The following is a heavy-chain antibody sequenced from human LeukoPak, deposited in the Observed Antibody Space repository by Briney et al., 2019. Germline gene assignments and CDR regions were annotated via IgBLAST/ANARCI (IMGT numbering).Heavy chain of an antibody. CDR2: ISGSGGST. D-gene: IGHD3-16*02. CDR1: GFTFSSYA. Sequence: GGSLRLSCAASGFTFSSYAMSWVRQAPGKGLEWVSAISGSGGSTYYADSVKGRFTISRDNSKNTLYLQMNSLRAEDTAVYYCAKPITFGGVIDESFDYWGQGTLVTVSS. V-gene: IGHV3-23*01. CDR3: AKPITFGGVIDESFDY. J-gene: IGHJ4*02.